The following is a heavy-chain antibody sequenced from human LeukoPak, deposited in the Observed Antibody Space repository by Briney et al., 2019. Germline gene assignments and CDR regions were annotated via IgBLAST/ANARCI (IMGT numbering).Heavy chain of an antibody. CDR2: MNPNSGNT. J-gene: IGHJ4*02. Sequence: GASVKVSCEASGYTFTSYDINWVRQATGQGLEWMGWMNPNSGNTGYAQKFQGRVTMTRNTSISTAYMELSSLRSEDTAVYYCARGPRGSRWGPYDILTGWRSYYFDYWGQGTLVTVSS. V-gene: IGHV1-8*01. CDR3: ARGPRGSRWGPYDILTGWRSYYFDY. CDR1: GYTFTSYD. D-gene: IGHD3-9*01.